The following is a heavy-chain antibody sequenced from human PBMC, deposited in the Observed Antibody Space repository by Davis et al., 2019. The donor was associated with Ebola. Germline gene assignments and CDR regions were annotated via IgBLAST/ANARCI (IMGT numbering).Heavy chain of an antibody. V-gene: IGHV4-59*11. D-gene: IGHD1-26*01. CDR1: GGSISSHY. J-gene: IGHJ6*02. CDR2: IYYSGST. CDR3: ARAVGATLYYYGMDV. Sequence: PGGSLRLSCTVSGGSISSHYWSWIRQPPGKGLEWIGYIYYSGSTNYNPSLKSRVTISVDTSKNQFSLKLSSVTAADTAVYYCARAVGATLYYYGMDVWGQGTTVTVSS.